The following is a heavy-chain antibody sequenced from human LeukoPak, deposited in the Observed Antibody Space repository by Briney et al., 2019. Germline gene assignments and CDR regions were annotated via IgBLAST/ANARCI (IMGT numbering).Heavy chain of an antibody. V-gene: IGHV4-39*01. Sequence: PSETLSLTCTVSGGSISSSSYYWGWIRQPPGKGLEWIGSIYYSGSTYYNPSLKSRVTISVDTSKNQFSLKLSSVTAADTAVYYCARRRSGSFFDYWGQGTLVTVSS. CDR3: ARRRSGSFFDY. CDR1: GGSISSSSYY. J-gene: IGHJ4*02. CDR2: IYYSGST. D-gene: IGHD1-26*01.